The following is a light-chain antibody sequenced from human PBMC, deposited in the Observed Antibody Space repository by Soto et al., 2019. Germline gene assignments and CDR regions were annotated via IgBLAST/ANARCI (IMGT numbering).Light chain of an antibody. J-gene: IGKJ4*01. CDR2: DAS. CDR3: QHGSNRGT. Sequence: EILLTQSTSALSGSRGERVTLSCRASQSVDINLAWYQQKPGQAPRLLIYDASNRATGIPARFSCSGSGPDITVSSSSLAAEDFAVYFSQHGSNRGTFGGGTKVDIK. V-gene: IGKV3-11*01. CDR1: QSVDIN.